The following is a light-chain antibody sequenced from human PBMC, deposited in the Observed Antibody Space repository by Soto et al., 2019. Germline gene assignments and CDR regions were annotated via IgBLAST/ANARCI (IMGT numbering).Light chain of an antibody. CDR1: LSLVYSDGNTY. J-gene: IGKJ2*01. CDR2: KVS. V-gene: IGKV2-30*01. CDR3: MQGTHWPPMYT. Sequence: DVVMTQSPLSLPVTLGQPASISCRSSLSLVYSDGNTYLNWFQQRPGQSPRRLIYKVSNRDSGVPDRFSGSGSGTDFTLKISRVEAEDVGVYYCMQGTHWPPMYTFGQGTKLEIK.